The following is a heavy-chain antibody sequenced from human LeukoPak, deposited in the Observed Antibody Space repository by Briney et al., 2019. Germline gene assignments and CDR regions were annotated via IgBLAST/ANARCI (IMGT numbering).Heavy chain of an antibody. D-gene: IGHD3-10*01. V-gene: IGHV3-48*01. CDR2: ISSSSNII. J-gene: IGHJ4*02. CDR1: GFTFSNYN. Sequence: GGSLRLSCAASGFTFSNYNMNWVRQPPGEGLQWVSYISSSSNIIYYADSVKGRFTISRDNAKNSLFLQMNSLRAEDTAVYYCARDFAREFTIDYWGQGTLVTVSS. CDR3: ARDFAREFTIDY.